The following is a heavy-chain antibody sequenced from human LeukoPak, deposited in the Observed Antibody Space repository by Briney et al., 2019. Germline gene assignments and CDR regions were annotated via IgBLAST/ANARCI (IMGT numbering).Heavy chain of an antibody. V-gene: IGHV3-11*01. J-gene: IGHJ6*02. CDR1: GFTFSDHY. Sequence: PGGSLRLSCAGSGFTFSDHYISWIRQAPGKGLEWISYILNSGNTIYYADSAKGRFTISRDNAKNSVYLQMSSLRADDTAVYYCARGHYGLDVWGQGTTVTVPS. CDR3: ARGHYGLDV. CDR2: ILNSGNTI.